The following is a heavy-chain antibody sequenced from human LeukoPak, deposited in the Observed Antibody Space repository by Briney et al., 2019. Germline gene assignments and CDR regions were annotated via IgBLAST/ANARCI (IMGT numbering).Heavy chain of an antibody. V-gene: IGHV3-23*01. CDR2: ISGSGGST. CDR1: GFTFSSYW. CDR3: AKERVRPDH. D-gene: IGHD3-10*01. Sequence: PGGSLRLSCAASGFTFSSYWMSWVRQAPGKGLEWVSAISGSGGSTFYADSVKGRFTISRDNSKNTLFLQMSSLRDEVTAVYYCAKERVRPDHWGQGTLVTVSS. J-gene: IGHJ4*02.